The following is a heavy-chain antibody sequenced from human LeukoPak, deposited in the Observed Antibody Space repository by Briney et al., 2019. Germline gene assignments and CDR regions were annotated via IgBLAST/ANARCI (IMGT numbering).Heavy chain of an antibody. CDR1: GGSISSGSYY. D-gene: IGHD2-15*01. CDR2: IYTSGST. Sequence: SETPSLTCTVSGGSISSGSYYWSWTRQPAGKGLEWIGRIYTSGSTNYNPSLKSRVTISVDTSKNQFSLKLSSVTAADTAVYYCVRGIVVVAQLGYYFYYMDVWGKGTTVTISS. J-gene: IGHJ6*03. V-gene: IGHV4-61*02. CDR3: VRGIVVVAQLGYYFYYMDV.